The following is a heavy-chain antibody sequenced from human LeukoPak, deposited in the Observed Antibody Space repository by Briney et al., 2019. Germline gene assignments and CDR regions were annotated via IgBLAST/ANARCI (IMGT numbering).Heavy chain of an antibody. CDR2: IIPMLRSS. CDR3: ARELSAAAPYYMDV. V-gene: IGHV1-69*16. J-gene: IGHJ6*03. D-gene: IGHD6-25*01. CDR1: GGTFGGYT. Sequence: SVKVSCKASGGTFGGYTISWVRQAPGHGLEWMGGIIPMLRSSTYAQSFQGRLTITTDESTTTVHMELRSLRSEDTAVYYCARELSAAAPYYMDVSGKGTTVTASS.